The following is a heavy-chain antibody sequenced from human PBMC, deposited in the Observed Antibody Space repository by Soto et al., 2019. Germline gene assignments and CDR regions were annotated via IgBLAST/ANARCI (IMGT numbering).Heavy chain of an antibody. CDR2: IIPIFGTA. V-gene: IGHV1-69*01. J-gene: IGHJ6*02. D-gene: IGHD3-3*01. CDR3: ARGERFWSGYFYYYNGMDV. CDR1: GGTFSSYA. Sequence: QVQLVQSGAEVKKPGSSVKVSCKASGGTFSSYAISWVRQAPGQGLEWMGGIIPIFGTANYAQKFQGRVTITADESTSTAYMELSSLRSEDTAVYYCARGERFWSGYFYYYNGMDVWGQGTTVTVSS.